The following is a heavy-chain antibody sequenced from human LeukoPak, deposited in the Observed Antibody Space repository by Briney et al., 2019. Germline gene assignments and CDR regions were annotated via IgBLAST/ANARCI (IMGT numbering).Heavy chain of an antibody. CDR2: IIPIFGTA. CDR1: GGTFSSYA. D-gene: IGHD5-12*01. CDR3: ARESYIVATITGFDY. Sequence: SVKVSCKASGGTFSSYAISWVRQAPGRGLEWMGRIIPIFGTANYAQKFQGRVTITTDESTSTAYMELSSLRSEDTAVYYCARESYIVATITGFDYWGQGTLVTVSS. J-gene: IGHJ4*02. V-gene: IGHV1-69*05.